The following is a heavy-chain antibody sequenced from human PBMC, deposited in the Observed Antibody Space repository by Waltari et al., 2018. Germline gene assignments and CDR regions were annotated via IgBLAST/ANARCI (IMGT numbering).Heavy chain of an antibody. CDR2: MNPNSGNT. J-gene: IGHJ4*02. Sequence: QVQLVQSGAQVTKPGASVTLSCKVSGYTFTRHDLTWVRQATGQGLEWMGWMNPNSGNTDYAQKFQGRVTMTRNTSISTAYMELSRLRSEDTAVYYCAGPNFWSGYSFDYWGQGTLVTVSS. CDR1: GYTFTRHD. CDR3: AGPNFWSGYSFDY. D-gene: IGHD3-3*01. V-gene: IGHV1-8*01.